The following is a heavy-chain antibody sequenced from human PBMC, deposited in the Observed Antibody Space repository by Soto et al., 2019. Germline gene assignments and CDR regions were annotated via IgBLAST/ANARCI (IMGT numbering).Heavy chain of an antibody. CDR2: ISSNGGST. V-gene: IGHV3-64*01. CDR1: GFTFSSYA. J-gene: IGHJ4*02. CDR3: ARESRELVIFDY. Sequence: GGSLRLSCAASGFTFSSYAMHWVRQAPGKGLEYVSAISSNGGSTYYANSVKGRFTISRDNSKNTLYLQMGSLRAEDMAVYYCARESRELVIFDYWGQGTLVTVSS. D-gene: IGHD6-6*01.